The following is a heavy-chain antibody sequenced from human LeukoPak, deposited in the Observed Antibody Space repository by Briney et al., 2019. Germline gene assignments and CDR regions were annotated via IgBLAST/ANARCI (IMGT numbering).Heavy chain of an antibody. CDR3: AKDYGSGSYPFDY. Sequence: PGGSLKLSCAASGFTFSGSAMHWVRQASGKGLEWVGRIRSKANSYATAYAASVKGRFTISRDDSKNTAYLQMNSLRAEDTAVYYCAKDYGSGSYPFDYWGQGTLVTVSS. V-gene: IGHV3-73*01. D-gene: IGHD3-10*01. CDR1: GFTFSGSA. CDR2: IRSKANSYAT. J-gene: IGHJ4*02.